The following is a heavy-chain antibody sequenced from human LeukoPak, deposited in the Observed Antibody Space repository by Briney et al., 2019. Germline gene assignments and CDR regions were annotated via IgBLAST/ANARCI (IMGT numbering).Heavy chain of an antibody. Sequence: KASETLSLTCTVSGGSISSYYWNWIRQPPGKGLEWIGYIYYSGSTNYNPSLKSRVTISVDTSKNQFSLKLSSVTAADTAVYYCARVYYSNSYDYWYFDLWGRGTLVTVSS. J-gene: IGHJ2*01. D-gene: IGHD6-13*01. CDR2: IYYSGST. V-gene: IGHV4-59*01. CDR1: GGSISSYY. CDR3: ARVYYSNSYDYWYFDL.